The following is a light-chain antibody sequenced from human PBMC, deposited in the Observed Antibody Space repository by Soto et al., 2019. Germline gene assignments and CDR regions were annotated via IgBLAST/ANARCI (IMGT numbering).Light chain of an antibody. CDR1: QSISTW. CDR2: KTS. CDR3: QHYNSYSEA. V-gene: IGKV1-5*03. Sequence: DILMTQSPSFLSASVGDIVTITCRASQSISTWVAWYQQKPGKAPKLLIYKTSSLESGVPSRFRGSGSGTEFTLTISSLQPDDFATYYCQHYNSYSEAFGQGTKV. J-gene: IGKJ1*01.